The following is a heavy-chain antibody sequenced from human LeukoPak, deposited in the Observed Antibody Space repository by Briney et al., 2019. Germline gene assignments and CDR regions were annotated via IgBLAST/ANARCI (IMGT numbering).Heavy chain of an antibody. CDR1: GGSFSGYY. J-gene: IGHJ6*03. D-gene: IGHD4-23*01. V-gene: IGHV4-34*01. CDR3: ARGVTHDYYYYYMDV. Sequence: SETLSLTCAVYGGSFSGYYWSRIRQPPGKGLEWIGEINHSGSTNYNPSLKSRVTISVDTSKNQFSLKLSSVTAADTAVYYCARGVTHDYYYYYMDVWGKGTTVTVSS. CDR2: INHSGST.